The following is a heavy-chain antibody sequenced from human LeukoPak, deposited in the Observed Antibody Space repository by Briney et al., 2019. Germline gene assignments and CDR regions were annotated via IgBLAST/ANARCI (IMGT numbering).Heavy chain of an antibody. V-gene: IGHV4-59*12. D-gene: IGHD2-8*01. Sequence: SETLSLTCTVSGGSLNNYYWSWIRQPPGKGLECIGYIFYTGSTNYNPSLKSRVTISVDKSKNQFSLRLSSVTAADTAVYYCARDLLYDYWGQGTLVTVSS. J-gene: IGHJ4*02. CDR3: ARDLLYDY. CDR1: GGSLNNYY. CDR2: IFYTGST.